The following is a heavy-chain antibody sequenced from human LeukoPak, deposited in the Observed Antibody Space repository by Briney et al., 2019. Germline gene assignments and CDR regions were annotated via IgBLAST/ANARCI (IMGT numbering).Heavy chain of an antibody. Sequence: GGSLRLSCAASGFTFNNYWMHWVRQAPGKGLVWVSRINSDGSSTTYADSVKGRFTISRDNAKNTLYLQMNSLRAEDTAVYYCASGPSSGYHYTLGSWGQGTLATVSS. D-gene: IGHD3-22*01. CDR1: GFTFNNYW. CDR2: INSDGSST. J-gene: IGHJ5*02. V-gene: IGHV3-74*01. CDR3: ASGPSSGYHYTLGS.